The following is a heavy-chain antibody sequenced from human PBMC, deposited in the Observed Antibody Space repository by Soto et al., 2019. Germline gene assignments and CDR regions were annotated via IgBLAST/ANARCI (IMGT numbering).Heavy chain of an antibody. V-gene: IGHV3-7*01. CDR3: ASEQLQVVIPDY. D-gene: IGHD6-13*01. CDR2: IKQDGSEK. J-gene: IGHJ4*02. Sequence: EVQLVESGGGLVQPGGSLRLSCAASGFTFSSYWMNWVRQAPGKGLEWVANIKQDGSEKYYVDSVKGRFTIYRENTKNSLYLQINRLRAEATAVYYCASEQLQVVIPDYWGQGTLVTVSS. CDR1: GFTFSSYW.